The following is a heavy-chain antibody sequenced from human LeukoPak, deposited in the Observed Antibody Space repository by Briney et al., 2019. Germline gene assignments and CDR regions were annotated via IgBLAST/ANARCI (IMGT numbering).Heavy chain of an antibody. CDR2: IIPIFGTA. D-gene: IGHD6-6*01. V-gene: IGHV1-69*01. CDR3: ARLPLRSIAVGYYGMDV. CDR1: GGTFSSYA. Sequence: SVKVSCKASGGTFSSYAISWVRQAPGQGLEWMGGIIPIFGTANYAQKFQGRVTITADESTSTAYMELSSLRSEDTAVYYCARLPLRSIAVGYYGMDVWGQGTTVTVSS. J-gene: IGHJ6*02.